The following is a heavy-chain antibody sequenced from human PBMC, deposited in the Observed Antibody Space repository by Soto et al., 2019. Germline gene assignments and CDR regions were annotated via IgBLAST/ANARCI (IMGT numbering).Heavy chain of an antibody. CDR3: ARGGVSTRTFDY. CDR2: IYPSDSDT. CDR1: GYNFAGYW. J-gene: IGHJ4*02. Sequence: GESLNISCKGSGYNFAGYWLAWGRQMPGKGLELMGIIYPSDSDTRYRPSFQGQVTISADKSISSAYLQWSSLRASDTAMYYCARGGVSTRTFDYWGQGTPVTVSS. D-gene: IGHD3-3*01. V-gene: IGHV5-51*01.